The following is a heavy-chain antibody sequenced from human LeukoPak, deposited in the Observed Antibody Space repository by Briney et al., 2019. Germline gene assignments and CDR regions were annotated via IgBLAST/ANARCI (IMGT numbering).Heavy chain of an antibody. D-gene: IGHD3-22*01. CDR2: INHSGST. Sequence: SETLSLTCAVYGGSFSGYYWSWIRQPPGKGLEWIGEINHSGSTNYNPSLKSRVTISVDTSKNQFSLNLSSVTAADTAVYYCARGPRADDSSGYPVDYWGHGTLVTVSS. V-gene: IGHV4-34*01. J-gene: IGHJ4*01. CDR1: GGSFSGYY. CDR3: ARGPRADDSSGYPVDY.